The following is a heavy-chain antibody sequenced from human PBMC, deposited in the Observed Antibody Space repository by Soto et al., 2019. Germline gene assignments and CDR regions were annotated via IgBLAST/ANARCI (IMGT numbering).Heavy chain of an antibody. CDR3: ARVGYSSGPYYYYYYGMDV. CDR2: INPNSGGT. CDR1: GYTFTGYY. D-gene: IGHD6-19*01. J-gene: IGHJ6*02. V-gene: IGHV1-2*02. Sequence: ASVKVSCKASGYTFTGYYMHWVRQAPGQGLEWMGWINPNSGGTNYAQKFQGRVTMTRDTSISTAYMELSRLRSDDTAVYYCARVGYSSGPYYYYYYGMDVWGQGTTVTVSS.